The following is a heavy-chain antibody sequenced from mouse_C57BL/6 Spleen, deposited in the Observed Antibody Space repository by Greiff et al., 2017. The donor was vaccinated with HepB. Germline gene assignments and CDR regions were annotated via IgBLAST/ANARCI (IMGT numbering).Heavy chain of an antibody. Sequence: EVQLVESGGGLVKPGGSLKLSCAASGFTFSDYGMHWVRQAPEKGLEWVAYISSGSSTIYYADTVKGRFTISRDNAKNTLFLQMTSLRSEDTAMYYCARAEDYDGDFDYWGQGTTLTVSS. D-gene: IGHD2-4*01. CDR3: ARAEDYDGDFDY. CDR2: ISSGSSTI. CDR1: GFTFSDYG. V-gene: IGHV5-17*01. J-gene: IGHJ2*01.